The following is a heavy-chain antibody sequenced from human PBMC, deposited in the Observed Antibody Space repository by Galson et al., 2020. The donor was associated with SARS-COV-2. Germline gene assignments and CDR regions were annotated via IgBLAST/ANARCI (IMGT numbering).Heavy chain of an antibody. Sequence: SETLSLTCSVSGDAITNTIYWWSWVRQPPGKGLELIAEIHPRGNTNYNPSLKSRVTISIDKSNNLLSLNLNSVTAAGTAVYYCARGRPYTWVSWGQGTLVTLSS. D-gene: IGHD1-26*01. J-gene: IGHJ4*02. V-gene: IGHV4-4*02. CDR2: IHPRGNT. CDR1: GDAITNTIYW. CDR3: ARGRPYTWVS.